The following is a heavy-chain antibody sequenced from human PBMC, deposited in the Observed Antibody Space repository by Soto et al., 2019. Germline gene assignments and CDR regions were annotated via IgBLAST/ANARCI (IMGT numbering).Heavy chain of an antibody. CDR1: GGTFGNSG. Sequence: QVQLVQSGAEVKKPGSSLKVSCKASGGTFGNSGVSWVRQAPGQGPEWMGGIIPIFDTTNYAQQFQGRVTSAADDSTIYLELTSLTSDYTGVYYCARAPLLAAAALHENYFDDWGQGTQGTVSS. D-gene: IGHD6-25*01. J-gene: IGHJ4*02. CDR3: ARAPLLAAAALHENYFDD. CDR2: IIPIFDTT. V-gene: IGHV1-69*01.